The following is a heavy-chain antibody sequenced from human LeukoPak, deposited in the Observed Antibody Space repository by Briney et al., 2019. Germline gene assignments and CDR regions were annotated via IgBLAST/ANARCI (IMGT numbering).Heavy chain of an antibody. V-gene: IGHV4-59*01. J-gene: IGHJ4*02. D-gene: IGHD3-10*01. CDR3: ERGGDYYGSGSYYF. Sequence: SETLSLTCTLSFGSISSYYWSWIRQPPGKGLEWLGYIYYSGSTNYNPSRKSRVTISVDTSKNQFSLNLSSVAAADTAVFYFERGGDYYGSGSYYFWGQGTLVIVSS. CDR2: IYYSGST. CDR1: FGSISSYY.